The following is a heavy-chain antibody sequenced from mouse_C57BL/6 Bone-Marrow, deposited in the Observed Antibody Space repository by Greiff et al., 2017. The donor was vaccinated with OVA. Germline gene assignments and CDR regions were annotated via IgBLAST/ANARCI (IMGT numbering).Heavy chain of an antibody. J-gene: IGHJ3*01. CDR1: GFTFSDAW. CDR2: IRNKANNHAT. CDR3: TGYGSSIRGFAY. V-gene: IGHV6-6*01. Sequence: EVKLMESGGGLVQPGGSMKLSCAASGFTFSDAWMDWVRQSPEKGLEWVAEIRNKANNHATYYAESVKGRFTISRDDSKSSVYLQMNSLRAEDTGIYYCTGYGSSIRGFAYWGQGTLVTVSA. D-gene: IGHD1-1*01.